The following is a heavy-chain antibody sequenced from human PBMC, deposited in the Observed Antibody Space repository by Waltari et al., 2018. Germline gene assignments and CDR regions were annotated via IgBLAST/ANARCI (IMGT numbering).Heavy chain of an antibody. J-gene: IGHJ4*02. CDR2: IYPAGRT. V-gene: IGHV3-66*02. CDR1: GFSVSTTH. D-gene: IGHD5-18*01. Sequence: DVQLVESGGNLVHPGGSLRLSCAASGFSVSTTHMSWVRQAPGKGLDWVSIIYPAGRTYYADSVMGRFTISRDVSQNTVHLQMNNLRPEDTAVYYCARARDEDTAMGFFDHWGQGTLVSVSS. CDR3: ARARDEDTAMGFFDH.